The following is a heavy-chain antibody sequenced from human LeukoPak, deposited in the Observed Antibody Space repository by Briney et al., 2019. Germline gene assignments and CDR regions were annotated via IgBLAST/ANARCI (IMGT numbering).Heavy chain of an antibody. Sequence: GGSLRLSCAASGITFSDHYMSWIRQAPGKGLEWLSYISSGGDSIYYADSVKGRFTISRDNAKNSVSLQMNSLRAEDTAVYYCAKVRDYGDYTSLDAFDIWGQGTMVTVSS. CDR1: GITFSDHY. CDR2: ISSGGDSI. J-gene: IGHJ3*02. D-gene: IGHD4-17*01. CDR3: AKVRDYGDYTSLDAFDI. V-gene: IGHV3-11*01.